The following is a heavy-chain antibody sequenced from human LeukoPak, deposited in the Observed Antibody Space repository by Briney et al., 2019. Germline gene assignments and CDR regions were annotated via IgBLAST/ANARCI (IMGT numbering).Heavy chain of an antibody. CDR2: IIPIFGTA. CDR1: GATFSSYA. D-gene: IGHD6-13*01. V-gene: IGHV1-69*05. CDR3: ARAPYSSSWNFAY. Sequence: ASVKVSCKASGATFSSYAISWVRQAPGQGLEWMGGIIPIFGTANYAQKFQGRVTITTDESTSTAYMELSSLRSEDTAVYYCARAPYSSSWNFAYWGQGTLVTVSS. J-gene: IGHJ4*02.